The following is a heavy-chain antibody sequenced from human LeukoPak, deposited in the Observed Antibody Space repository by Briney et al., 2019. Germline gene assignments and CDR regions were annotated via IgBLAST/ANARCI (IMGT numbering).Heavy chain of an antibody. CDR3: IRDFLTVTTNDY. CDR1: GFRFSDYW. D-gene: IGHD4-11*01. V-gene: IGHV3-74*01. Sequence: GGSLRLSCVVSGFRFSDYWMHWVRKAPGKGLVWVSGIKTDGSDRRYADFVTGRFTISRDNAKNTLFLQMNSLRAEDTAAYYCIRDFLTVTTNDYWGQGTLVTVSS. J-gene: IGHJ4*02. CDR2: IKTDGSDR.